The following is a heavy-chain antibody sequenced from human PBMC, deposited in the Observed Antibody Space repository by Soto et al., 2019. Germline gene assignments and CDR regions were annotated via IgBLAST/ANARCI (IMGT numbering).Heavy chain of an antibody. CDR1: GGTFSSYA. V-gene: IGHV1-69*13. CDR2: IIPIFGTA. CDR3: ASSAWTQNYYFDY. D-gene: IGHD1-7*01. J-gene: IGHJ4*02. Sequence: ASVKVSCKASGGTFSSYAISWVRQAPGQGLEWMGGIIPIFGTANYAQKFQGRVTITADESTSTAYMELSSLRSEDTAVYYCASSAWTQNYYFDYWGQGTLVTVSS.